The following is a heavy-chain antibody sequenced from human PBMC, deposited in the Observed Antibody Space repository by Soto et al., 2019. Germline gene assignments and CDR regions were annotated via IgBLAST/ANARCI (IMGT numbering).Heavy chain of an antibody. D-gene: IGHD3-10*01. J-gene: IGHJ1*01. CDR2: ISYDGSNK. V-gene: IGHV3-30*03. CDR1: GCIFSSYG. Sequence: QVQLVESGGGVVQPGRSLRLSCAASGCIFSSYGMHWVRQAPGKGLEWVAVISYDGSNKYYADSVKGRFTISRDNSKKQLYRQMNSLRAEDTAVYYCAQMVRGSFQHWGQGTLVTVSA. CDR3: AQMVRGSFQH.